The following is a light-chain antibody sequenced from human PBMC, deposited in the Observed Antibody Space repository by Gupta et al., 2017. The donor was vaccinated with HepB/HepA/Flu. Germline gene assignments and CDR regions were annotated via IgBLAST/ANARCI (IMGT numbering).Light chain of an antibody. Sequence: ASVGDRVTITCRASQDIGKSLAWYQQNPGKIPRLLIYTVSTLQSGVPSRFSGSGSGKDFTLIISSLQPEDFATYYCQKDDSARTFGQGTNVEIK. CDR3: QKDDSART. CDR2: TVS. CDR1: QDIGKS. J-gene: IGKJ1*01. V-gene: IGKV1-27*01.